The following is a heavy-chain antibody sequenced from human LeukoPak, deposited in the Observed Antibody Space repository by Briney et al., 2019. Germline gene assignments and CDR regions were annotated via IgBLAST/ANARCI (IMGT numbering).Heavy chain of an antibody. Sequence: PSETLSLTCTVSGYSISSGYYWGWIRQPPGKGLEWIGSIYHSGSTYYNPSLKSRVTISVDTSKNQFSLKLSSVTAADTAVYYCARETYYYDSSGYYGWFDPWGQGTLVTVSS. CDR1: GYSISSGYY. CDR2: IYHSGST. D-gene: IGHD3-22*01. CDR3: ARETYYYDSSGYYGWFDP. V-gene: IGHV4-38-2*02. J-gene: IGHJ5*02.